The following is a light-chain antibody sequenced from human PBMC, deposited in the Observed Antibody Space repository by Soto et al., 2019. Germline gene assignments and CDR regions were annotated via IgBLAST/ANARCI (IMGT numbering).Light chain of an antibody. Sequence: QSALTQPASVSGSPGQSITISCAGTSSDVGAYNYVSWYQQHPGKAPKLMMFAVSNRPPGVSNRFSGSKSGNTASLTISGLQTGDEADYYCSSYTASSTPYVFGTGTKLTVL. CDR1: SSDVGAYNY. CDR2: AVS. CDR3: SSYTASSTPYV. J-gene: IGLJ1*01. V-gene: IGLV2-14*01.